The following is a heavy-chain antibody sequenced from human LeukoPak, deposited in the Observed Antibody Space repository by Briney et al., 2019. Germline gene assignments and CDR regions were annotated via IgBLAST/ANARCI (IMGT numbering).Heavy chain of an antibody. J-gene: IGHJ4*02. Sequence: TLSLTCAVSGGSISSGGYSWSWIRQLPGKGLEWIGYIYHSGSTYYNPSLKSRVTISVDRSKNQFSLKLSSVTAADTAVYYCASSIRRPYYFDYWGQGTLVTVSS. V-gene: IGHV4-30-2*01. CDR1: GGSISSGGYS. D-gene: IGHD3-16*01. CDR3: ASSIRRPYYFDY. CDR2: IYHSGST.